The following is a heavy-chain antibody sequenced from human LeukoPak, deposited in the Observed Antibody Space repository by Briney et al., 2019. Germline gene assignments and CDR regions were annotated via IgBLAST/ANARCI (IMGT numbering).Heavy chain of an antibody. D-gene: IGHD3-16*02. V-gene: IGHV3-53*01. CDR2: IYSGGST. CDR1: GFTVSSNY. Sequence: PGESLRLSCAASGFTVSSNYMSWVRQAPGKGLEWVSVIYSGGSTYYADSVKGRFTISRDNSKNTLFLQMNSLRAEDTAVYYCAREGLHLSPPHYYFDYWGQGTLVTVSS. CDR3: AREGLHLSPPHYYFDY. J-gene: IGHJ4*02.